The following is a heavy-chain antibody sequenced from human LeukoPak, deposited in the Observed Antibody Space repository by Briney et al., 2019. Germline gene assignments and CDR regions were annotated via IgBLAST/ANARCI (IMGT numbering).Heavy chain of an antibody. CDR3: ARARGEDIVVVPAASYNWFDP. CDR1: GYSINSGYY. Sequence: SETLSLTCTVSGYSINSGYYWGWIRQPPGKGLEWIGSIHHSGNTYYNPSLKSRVTISVDTSKNHFSLKLSSVTAADTAVYYCARARGEDIVVVPAASYNWFDPWGQGTLVTVSS. D-gene: IGHD2-2*01. J-gene: IGHJ5*02. CDR2: IHHSGNT. V-gene: IGHV4-38-2*02.